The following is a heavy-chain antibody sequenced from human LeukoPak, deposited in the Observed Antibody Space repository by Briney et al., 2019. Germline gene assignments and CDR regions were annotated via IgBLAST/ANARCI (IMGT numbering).Heavy chain of an antibody. J-gene: IGHJ4*02. Sequence: GGSLRLSCAASGFTFSSYYMNWVRQAPGKGLEWVSSISGGGGSTYYADSVKGRFTISRDNCKNTLYLQVNSLRAEDTAVYYCAKGGKWDVTPFDYWGQGTLVTVSS. CDR2: ISGGGGST. CDR3: AKGGKWDVTPFDY. CDR1: GFTFSSYY. V-gene: IGHV3-23*01. D-gene: IGHD1-26*01.